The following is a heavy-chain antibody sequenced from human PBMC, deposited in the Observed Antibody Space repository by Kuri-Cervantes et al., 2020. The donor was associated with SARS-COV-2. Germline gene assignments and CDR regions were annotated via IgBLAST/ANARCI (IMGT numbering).Heavy chain of an antibody. V-gene: IGHV3-30*02. CDR3: ASVKYIDYYYYMDV. J-gene: IGHJ6*03. Sequence: GESLKISCAASGFTFSSYGMHWVRQAPGKGLEWVAFIRYDGSNKYYADSVKGRFTISRDNSKNTLYLQMNSLRAEDTAVYYCASVKYIDYYYYMDVWGKGTTVTVSS. CDR1: GFTFSSYG. CDR2: IRYDGSNK. D-gene: IGHD2-15*01.